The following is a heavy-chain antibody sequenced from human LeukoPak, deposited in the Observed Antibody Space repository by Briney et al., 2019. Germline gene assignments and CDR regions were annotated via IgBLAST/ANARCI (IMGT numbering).Heavy chain of an antibody. CDR3: ARDANGGYYYYYYMDV. Sequence: SETLSLTCAVSGGSITRGSYYWTWIRQPAGKALEWIGHVFTSGNTNYNPSLKGRVTISIETSKNQFSLKLSSVTAADTAVYYCARDANGGYYYYYYMDVWGKGTTVTVSS. D-gene: IGHD3-16*01. J-gene: IGHJ6*03. V-gene: IGHV4-61*09. CDR1: GGSITRGSYY. CDR2: VFTSGNT.